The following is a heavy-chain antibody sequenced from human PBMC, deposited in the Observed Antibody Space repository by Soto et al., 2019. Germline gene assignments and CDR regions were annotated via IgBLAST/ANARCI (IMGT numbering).Heavy chain of an antibody. Sequence: PGESLKISCKGSGYSFTSYWIGWLRQMPGKGLEWMGIIYPGDSDTRYSPSFQGQVTISADKSISTAYLQMNSLRAEDTAVYYCARDPPYNWKEVSGSIGGMDVWGQGTTVTVSS. CDR1: GYSFTSYW. D-gene: IGHD1-20*01. CDR2: IYPGDSDT. CDR3: ARDPPYNWKEVSGSIGGMDV. J-gene: IGHJ6*02. V-gene: IGHV5-51*01.